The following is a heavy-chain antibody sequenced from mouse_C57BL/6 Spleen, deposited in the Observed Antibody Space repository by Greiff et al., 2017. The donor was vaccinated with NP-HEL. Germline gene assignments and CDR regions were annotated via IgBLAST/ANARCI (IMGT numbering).Heavy chain of an antibody. CDR3: ARGDGSSYEWFAY. V-gene: IGHV3-6*01. J-gene: IGHJ3*01. D-gene: IGHD1-1*01. CDR1: GYSITSGYY. Sequence: VQLQQSGPGLVKPSQSLSLTCSVTGYSITSGYYWNWIRQFPGNKLEWMGYISYDGSNNYNPSLKNRISITRDTSKNQFFLKLNSVTTEDTATYYCARGDGSSYEWFAYWGQGTLVTVSA. CDR2: ISYDGSN.